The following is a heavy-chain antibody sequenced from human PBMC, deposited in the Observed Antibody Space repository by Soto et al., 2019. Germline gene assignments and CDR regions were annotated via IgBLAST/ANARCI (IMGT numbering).Heavy chain of an antibody. CDR2: IIPIFGTA. CDR1: GGTFSSYA. CDR3: ASTGSYYERFFDY. V-gene: IGHV1-69*13. Sequence: GASVKVSCKASGGTFSSYAISWVRQAPGQGLEWMGGIIPIFGTANYAQKFQGRVTITADESTSTAYMELSSLRSEDTAVYYCASTGSYYERFFDYWGQGTLVTVSS. D-gene: IGHD3-10*01. J-gene: IGHJ4*02.